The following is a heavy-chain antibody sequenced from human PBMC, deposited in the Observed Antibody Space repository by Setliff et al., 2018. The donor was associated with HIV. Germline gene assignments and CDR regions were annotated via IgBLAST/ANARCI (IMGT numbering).Heavy chain of an antibody. D-gene: IGHD3-22*01. V-gene: IGHV4-39*01. CDR1: GGSISSSSYF. CDR2: IYYSGTT. J-gene: IGHJ4*02. Sequence: SETLSLTCTVSGGSISSSSYFWGWIRQPPGKGLEWIGSIYYSGTTYYSPSLKSRIDISVDTSQNQFSLKLNSVTAADTAVYYCARGLSFYDPGGFDYWGQGTLVTVSS. CDR3: ARGLSFYDPGGFDY.